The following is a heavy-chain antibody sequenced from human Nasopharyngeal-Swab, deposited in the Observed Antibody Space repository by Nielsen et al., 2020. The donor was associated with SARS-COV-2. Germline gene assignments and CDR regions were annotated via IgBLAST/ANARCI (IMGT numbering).Heavy chain of an antibody. Sequence: SGPTLVKPTQTLTLTCTFSGSSLTTSGVGVGWIRQPPGKALEWLALIYWDDEKRYSPPLKSRLTITKDTSKNQVVLTMTSIDPADTGTYYCAQRTALTDGLGVWGQGTTVTVSS. CDR3: AQRTALTDGLGV. CDR2: IYWDDEK. V-gene: IGHV2-5*02. CDR1: GSSLTTSGVG. D-gene: IGHD4/OR15-4a*01. J-gene: IGHJ6*02.